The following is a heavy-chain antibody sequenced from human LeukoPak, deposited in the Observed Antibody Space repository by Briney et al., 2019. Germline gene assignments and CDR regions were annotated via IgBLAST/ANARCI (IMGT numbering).Heavy chain of an antibody. CDR1: GYTFTGYY. CDR2: INPNSGGT. Sequence: ASVKVSCKASGYTFTGYYMHWVRQAPGQGLEWMGWINPNSGGTNYAQKFQGRVTMTRDTSISTAYMELSRLRSDDTAVYYCARARYWSGYCSSTSCYSFDPWGQGTLVTVSS. V-gene: IGHV1-2*02. J-gene: IGHJ5*02. D-gene: IGHD2-2*02. CDR3: ARARYWSGYCSSTSCYSFDP.